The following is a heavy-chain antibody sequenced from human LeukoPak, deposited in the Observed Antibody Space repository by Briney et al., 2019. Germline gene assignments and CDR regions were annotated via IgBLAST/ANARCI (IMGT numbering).Heavy chain of an antibody. Sequence: GESLKISCKGSGYSFTSYWIGWVRQMPGKGLEWMGIIYPGGSDTRYSPSFQGQVTISADKSISTAYLQWSSLKASDTAMYYCARQVPVVGYYDSSGYDYWGQGTLVTVSS. CDR3: ARQVPVVGYYDSSGYDY. J-gene: IGHJ4*02. D-gene: IGHD3-22*01. CDR1: GYSFTSYW. CDR2: IYPGGSDT. V-gene: IGHV5-51*01.